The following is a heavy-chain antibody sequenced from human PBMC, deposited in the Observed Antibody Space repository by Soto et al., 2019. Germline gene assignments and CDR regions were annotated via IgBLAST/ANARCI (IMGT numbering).Heavy chain of an antibody. Sequence: EVQLVESGGGLVQPGRSLRLSCAASGFTFDDYAMHWVRQAPGKGLEWVSGISWNSGSIGYADSVKGRFTISRDNAKNSLYLQIISLRVEDTGLYYWAKDRALVGSFYFDYWGQGTLVTVSS. CDR3: AKDRALVGSFYFDY. CDR2: ISWNSGSI. CDR1: GFTFDDYA. J-gene: IGHJ4*02. D-gene: IGHD6-13*01. V-gene: IGHV3-9*01.